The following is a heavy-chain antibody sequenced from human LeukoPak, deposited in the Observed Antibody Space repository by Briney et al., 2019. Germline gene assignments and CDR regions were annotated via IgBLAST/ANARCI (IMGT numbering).Heavy chain of an antibody. CDR3: ARDSGNYLSLDY. D-gene: IGHD6-19*01. CDR1: GYSISSYA. CDR2: INTNTGNP. J-gene: IGHJ4*02. V-gene: IGHV7-4-1*02. Sequence: ASVKVSCKASGYSISSYAINWVRQAPGQGLVWLGWINTNTGNPTYAQAFTGRYVFSLDTSVNTAYLQITSPRAEDTAVYYCARDSGNYLSLDYWGQGTLVTVSS.